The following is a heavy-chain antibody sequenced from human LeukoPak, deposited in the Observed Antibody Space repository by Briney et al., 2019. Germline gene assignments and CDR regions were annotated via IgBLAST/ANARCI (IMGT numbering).Heavy chain of an antibody. CDR1: GYTFTGYY. CDR2: INPNSGGT. D-gene: IGHD3-22*01. J-gene: IGHJ4*02. V-gene: IGHV1-2*02. CDR3: ASVYYDSSGYYLAAFDY. Sequence: GASVKVSCKASGYTFTGYYMHWVRQAPGQGLEWMGLINPNSGGTNYAQKFQGRVTMTRDTSISTAYMELSRLRSDDTAVYYCASVYYDSSGYYLAAFDYWGQGTLVTVSS.